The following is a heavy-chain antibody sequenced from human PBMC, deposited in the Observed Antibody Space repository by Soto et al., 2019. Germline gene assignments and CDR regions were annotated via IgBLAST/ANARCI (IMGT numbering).Heavy chain of an antibody. D-gene: IGHD5-18*01. CDR2: IYYSGNT. CDR3: ARSGIQLWTHYFDF. J-gene: IGHJ4*02. CDR1: GASISSGGYY. Sequence: SETLSLTCTVSGASISSGGYYWSWIRQYPGKGLEWIGYIYYSGNTYYNPSLKSRVSISVDTSKNQFSLKLSSVTAADTAVYYCARSGIQLWTHYFDFWGQGTLVTVSS. V-gene: IGHV4-31*03.